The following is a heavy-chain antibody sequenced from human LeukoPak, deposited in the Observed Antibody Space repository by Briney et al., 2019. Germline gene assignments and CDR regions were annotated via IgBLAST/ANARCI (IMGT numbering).Heavy chain of an antibody. CDR3: AREYGSGSLNYFDY. D-gene: IGHD3-10*01. CDR1: GFTFSRYS. Sequence: GGSLRLSCAASGFTFSRYSMNWVRQAPGKGLEWVSYISSSSSTIYYADSVKGRFTISRDNAKNSLYLQMNSLRAEDTAMYYCAREYGSGSLNYFDYWGQGTLVTVPS. J-gene: IGHJ4*02. CDR2: ISSSSSTI. V-gene: IGHV3-48*01.